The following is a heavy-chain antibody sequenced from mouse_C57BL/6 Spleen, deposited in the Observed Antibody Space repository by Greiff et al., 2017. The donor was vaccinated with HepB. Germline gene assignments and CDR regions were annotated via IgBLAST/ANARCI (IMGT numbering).Heavy chain of an antibody. J-gene: IGHJ1*03. CDR2: IDPEDGET. CDR3: ARPTRATIVYWYFDV. Sequence: EVQLQQSGAELVKPGASVKLSCTASGFNIKDYYMHWVKQRTEQGLEWIGRIDPEDGETKYDPKFQGKGTITADTSSNTAYLQISSLTSEDTALYYYARPTRATIVYWYFDVWGTGTMVTVSA. V-gene: IGHV14-2*01. D-gene: IGHD1-1*01. CDR1: GFNIKDYY.